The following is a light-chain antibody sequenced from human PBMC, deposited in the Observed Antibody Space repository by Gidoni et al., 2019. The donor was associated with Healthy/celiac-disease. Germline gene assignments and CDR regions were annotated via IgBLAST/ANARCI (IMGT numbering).Light chain of an antibody. CDR3: QQRSNGIT. V-gene: IGKV3-11*01. Sequence: EIVLTQSPATLSLSPGERATLSCRASQSVSSYLAWYQQKPGQAPRLLIYDASNRATGIPARFSGSGSGTDFTLTISSLEPEDFAVYYCQQRSNGITFXXXTRLEIK. CDR1: QSVSSY. J-gene: IGKJ5*01. CDR2: DAS.